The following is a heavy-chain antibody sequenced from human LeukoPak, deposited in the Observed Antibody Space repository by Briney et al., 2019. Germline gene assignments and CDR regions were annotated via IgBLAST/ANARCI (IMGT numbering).Heavy chain of an antibody. Sequence: SETLSLTCTVSGGSISSYYWSWIRRPPGKGLEWIGYIYYSGSTNYNPSLKSRVTISVDTSKNQFSLKLSSVTAADTAVYYCARGGLYCSGGSCYPTYYFDYWGQGTLVTVSS. CDR3: ARGGLYCSGGSCYPTYYFDY. J-gene: IGHJ4*02. CDR1: GGSISSYY. CDR2: IYYSGST. V-gene: IGHV4-59*08. D-gene: IGHD2-15*01.